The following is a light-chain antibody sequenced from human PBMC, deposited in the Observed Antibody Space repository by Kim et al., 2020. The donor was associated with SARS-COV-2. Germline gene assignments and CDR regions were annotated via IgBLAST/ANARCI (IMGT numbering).Light chain of an antibody. V-gene: IGLV2-14*04. CDR1: SSDVGGYNV. Sequence: GQSITYSCTGTSSDVGGYNVVAWYQQHPGKAPKLMIYDVSNRPSGISNRFSGSKSGNTASLTISGLQAEDEADYYCSSYTSSSTRVFGGGTQLTVL. CDR3: SSYTSSSTRV. CDR2: DVS. J-gene: IGLJ3*02.